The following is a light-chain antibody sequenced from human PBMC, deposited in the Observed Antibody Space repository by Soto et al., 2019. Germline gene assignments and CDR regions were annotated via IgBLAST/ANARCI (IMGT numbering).Light chain of an antibody. V-gene: IGKV3-20*01. CDR1: QSVSSSY. J-gene: IGKJ1*01. CDR3: QQYGSSPRT. CDR2: GAS. Sequence: ETVLTQSPGTLSLSQGERATLSCRASQSVSSSYLAWYQQKPGQAPRLLIYGASSRATRIPDRFSGSGSGTDFTLTISRLEAEDFAVYYCQQYGSSPRTFGQGTKVDIK.